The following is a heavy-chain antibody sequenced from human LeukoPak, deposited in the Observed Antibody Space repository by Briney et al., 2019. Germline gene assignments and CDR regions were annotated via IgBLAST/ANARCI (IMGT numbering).Heavy chain of an antibody. CDR3: ARDNSVGDVAWWFDP. CDR2: INPSGSST. V-gene: IGHV1-46*01. D-gene: IGHD1-26*01. CDR1: GYTFISYG. Sequence: ASVKVSCKASGYTFISYGISWVRQAPGQGLEWLGLINPSGSSTLYAQKFQGRVTMTRDMSTTTDYMELSSLRSEDTAVYYCARDNSVGDVAWWFDPWGQGTLVTVSS. J-gene: IGHJ5*02.